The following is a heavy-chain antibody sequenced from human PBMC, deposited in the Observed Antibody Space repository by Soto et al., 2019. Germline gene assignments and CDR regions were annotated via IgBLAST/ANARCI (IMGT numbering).Heavy chain of an antibody. Sequence: EVQLVGTGGDLVQPVGSLRLSCAASGFSFSDSYMAWVRQAPGKGLEWVGRIRTKLNRHISDYAASVAGRVTISRDDSRNSLYLQMNRLRSEDTAVYYCASSTTSCHGGVCTLDYWGQGTLVTVSS. CDR1: GFSFSDSY. J-gene: IGHJ4*02. D-gene: IGHD2-2*01. CDR3: ASSTTSCHGGVCTLDY. V-gene: IGHV3-72*01. CDR2: IRTKLNRHIS.